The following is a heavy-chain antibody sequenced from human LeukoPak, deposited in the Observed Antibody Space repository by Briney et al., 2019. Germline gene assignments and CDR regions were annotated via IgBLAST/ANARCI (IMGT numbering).Heavy chain of an antibody. CDR1: GFTFSSYS. D-gene: IGHD3-9*01. V-gene: IGHV3-21*01. Sequence: PGGSLRLSCAASGFTFSSYSMNWVRQAPGKGLEWVSSISSSSSYIYYADSVKGRFTISRDNAKNSLYLQMNSLRAEDTAVYYCARDPTSDDDILTGHGYWGQGTLVTVSS. J-gene: IGHJ4*02. CDR3: ARDPTSDDDILTGHGY. CDR2: ISSSSSYI.